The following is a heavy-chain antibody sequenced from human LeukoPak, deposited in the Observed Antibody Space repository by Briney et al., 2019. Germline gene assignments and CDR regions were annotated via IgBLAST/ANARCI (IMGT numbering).Heavy chain of an antibody. D-gene: IGHD3-3*01. V-gene: IGHV4-59*01. Sequence: SETLSLTCAVSGVSFNDYYWSWVRQPPGKGLEWIGYIYYSGSTNCNPSLKSRVTISVDTSKNQFSLKLSSVTAADTAVYYCARGIADFWSGYYRFDPWGQGTLVTVSS. CDR3: ARGIADFWSGYYRFDP. CDR2: IYYSGST. J-gene: IGHJ5*02. CDR1: GVSFNDYY.